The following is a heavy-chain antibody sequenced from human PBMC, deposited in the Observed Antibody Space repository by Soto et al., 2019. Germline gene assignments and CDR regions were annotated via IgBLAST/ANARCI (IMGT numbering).Heavy chain of an antibody. V-gene: IGHV4-34*01. D-gene: IGHD3-10*01. CDR2: ISHSGST. CDR3: ARGLRASFGVRLSYYYYGMDV. J-gene: IGHJ6*02. CDR1: GGALGDYY. Sequence: SETLSLTCAVYGGALGDYYWAWIRQSPGKGLECIAEISHSGSTNYNPSLKSRVSISIDTSKKQFSLKLSSVTAADTAVYYCARGLRASFGVRLSYYYYGMDVWGQGTTVTVSS.